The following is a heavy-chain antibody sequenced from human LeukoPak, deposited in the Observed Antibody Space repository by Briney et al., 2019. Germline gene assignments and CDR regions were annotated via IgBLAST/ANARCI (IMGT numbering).Heavy chain of an antibody. CDR1: GFTFSSYA. V-gene: IGHV3-23*01. CDR2: ISGSGGST. D-gene: IGHD2-2*01. Sequence: GGSLRLSCAASGFTFSSYAMSWVRQAPGKGLEWVSAISGSGGSTYYADSVKGRFTISRDNSKNTLYLQMNSLRAEDTAVYYCAKDVWCGSTSCSRDVDYWGQGTLVTVSS. J-gene: IGHJ4*02. CDR3: AKDVWCGSTSCSRDVDY.